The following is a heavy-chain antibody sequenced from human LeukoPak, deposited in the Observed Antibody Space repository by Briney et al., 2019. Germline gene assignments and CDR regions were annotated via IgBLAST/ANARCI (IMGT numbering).Heavy chain of an antibody. CDR1: GGSISSGGYS. J-gene: IGHJ3*02. CDR2: IYHSGST. Sequence: PSQTLSLTCAVSGGSISSGGYSWSWIRQPPGKGLEWIGYIYHSGSTYYNPSLKSRVTISVDRSKNQFSLKLSSVTAADTAVYYCARAKGGSSSWPPGAFDIWGQGTMVTVSS. V-gene: IGHV4-30-2*01. CDR3: ARAKGGSSSWPPGAFDI. D-gene: IGHD6-13*01.